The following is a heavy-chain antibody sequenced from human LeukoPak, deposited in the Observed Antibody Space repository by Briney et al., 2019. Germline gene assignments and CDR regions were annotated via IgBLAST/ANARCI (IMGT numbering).Heavy chain of an antibody. V-gene: IGHV3-64*01. Sequence: GGSLRLSCAASGFTFSSYAMHWVRQAPGKGLEYVSAISSNGGSTYYANSVKGRFTISRDNSKNTLYLQMGSLRAEDMAVYYCARDRGTYYYDSSGYGLLWGQGTLVTVSS. J-gene: IGHJ4*02. CDR2: ISSNGGST. CDR3: ARDRGTYYYDSSGYGLL. CDR1: GFTFSSYA. D-gene: IGHD3-22*01.